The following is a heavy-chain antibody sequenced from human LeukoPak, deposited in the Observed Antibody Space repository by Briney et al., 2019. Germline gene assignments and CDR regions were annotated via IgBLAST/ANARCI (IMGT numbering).Heavy chain of an antibody. Sequence: EGSLRLSCAASGFTYSGYAMSWVRQAPGKELEWVSAISGSGGSTYYADSVKGRFTISRDNSKNTLYLQMNSLRAEDTAVHYCAKEKYSSSSDPFDYWGQGTLVTVSS. CDR2: ISGSGGST. CDR3: AKEKYSSSSDPFDY. V-gene: IGHV3-23*01. J-gene: IGHJ4*02. D-gene: IGHD6-6*01. CDR1: GFTYSGYA.